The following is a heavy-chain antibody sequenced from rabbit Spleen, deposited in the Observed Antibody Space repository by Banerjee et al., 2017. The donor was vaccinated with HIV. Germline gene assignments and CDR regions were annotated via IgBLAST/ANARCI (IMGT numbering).Heavy chain of an antibody. Sequence: QSLEESGGGLVQPEGSLALTCKASGFSFSSSDYICWVRQAPGKGLEWISCIAGSSSGFTYSATWAKGRFTISKTSSTTVTLQMTSLTVADTATYFCARDLAGVIGWNFDLWGPGTLVTVS. D-gene: IGHD4-1*01. J-gene: IGHJ4*01. V-gene: IGHV1S40*01. CDR1: GFSFSSSDY. CDR3: ARDLAGVIGWNFDL. CDR2: IAGSSSGFT.